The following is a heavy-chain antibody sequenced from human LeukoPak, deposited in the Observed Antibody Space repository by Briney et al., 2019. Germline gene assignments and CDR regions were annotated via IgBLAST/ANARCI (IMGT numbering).Heavy chain of an antibody. CDR1: GYTFTGYF. J-gene: IGHJ4*02. D-gene: IGHD6-6*01. CDR2: INPNSGGT. V-gene: IGHV1-2*02. CDR3: ARGGDIADRPFDY. Sequence: ASVKVSCKASGYTFTGYFMHWVRQAPGQGLECMGWINPNSGGTNYAQKFQGRVTMTRDTSITTAYMELGSLRSDDTALYFCARGGDIADRPFDYWGQGTPVTVSS.